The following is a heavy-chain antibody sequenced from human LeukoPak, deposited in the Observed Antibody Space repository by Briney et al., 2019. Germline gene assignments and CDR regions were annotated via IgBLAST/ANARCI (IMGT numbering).Heavy chain of an antibody. CDR1: GFTFSSYS. CDR2: ISSSSSTI. V-gene: IGHV3-48*01. J-gene: IGHJ4*02. CDR3: ARGPLWFGELSVQYFDY. D-gene: IGHD3-10*01. Sequence: GGSLRLSCAASGFTFSSYSMNWVRQAPGKGLEWVSYISSSSSTIYYADSVKGRFTISRDNAKNSLYLQMNSLRAEDTAVYYCARGPLWFGELSVQYFDYWGQGTLVTVSS.